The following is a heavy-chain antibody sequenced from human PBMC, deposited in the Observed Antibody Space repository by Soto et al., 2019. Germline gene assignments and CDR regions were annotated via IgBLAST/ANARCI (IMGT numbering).Heavy chain of an antibody. CDR2: TYYRSKWYN. V-gene: IGHV6-1*01. CDR3: ARACILTGYYPIRPYYPYMDV. Sequence: SQTLSLTCAISGDRVSRNSAAWNWIKQSPSRGLESLGRTYYRSKWYNDYAVSVKSRITINPDTAKNQFSLQLNSVTPEDTAVYYCARACILTGYYPIRPYYPYMDVWGKGTTVTVSS. CDR1: GDRVSRNSAA. J-gene: IGHJ6*03. D-gene: IGHD3-9*01.